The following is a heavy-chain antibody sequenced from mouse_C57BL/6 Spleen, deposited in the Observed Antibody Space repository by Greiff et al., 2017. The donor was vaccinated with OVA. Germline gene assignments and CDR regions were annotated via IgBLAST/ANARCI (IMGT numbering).Heavy chain of an antibody. D-gene: IGHD1-1*01. CDR2: ISDGGSYT. J-gene: IGHJ1*03. Sequence: EVQRVESGGGLVKPGGSLKLSCAASGFTFSSYAMSWVRQTPEKRLEWVATISDGGSYTYYPDNVKGRFTISRDNAKNNLYLQMSHLKSEDTAMYYCAREGGSYWYFDVWGTGTTVTVSS. V-gene: IGHV5-4*01. CDR3: AREGGSYWYFDV. CDR1: GFTFSSYA.